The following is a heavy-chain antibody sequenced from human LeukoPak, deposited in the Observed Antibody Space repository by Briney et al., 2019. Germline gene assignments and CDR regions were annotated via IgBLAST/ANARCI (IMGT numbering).Heavy chain of an antibody. CDR2: IIPILGIA. J-gene: IGHJ5*02. CDR1: GGTFSSYA. D-gene: IGHD3-3*01. Sequence: SVKVSCKASGGTFSSYAISWVRQAPGQGLEWMGRIIPILGIANYAQKFQGRVTITADKSTSTAYMELSSLRSEDTAVYYCARELFLEWLSCNWFDPWGQGTLVTVSS. CDR3: ARELFLEWLSCNWFDP. V-gene: IGHV1-69*04.